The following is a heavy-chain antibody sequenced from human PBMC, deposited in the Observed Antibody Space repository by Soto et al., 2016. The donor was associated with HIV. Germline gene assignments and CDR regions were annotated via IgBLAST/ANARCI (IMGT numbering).Heavy chain of an antibody. CDR3: ARDGHMVDLDY. J-gene: IGHJ4*02. Sequence: EVQLVESGGGLVQPGGSLRLSCAASGFTFSSYTMNWVRQAPGKGLEWISYISSSSTTIYYADSVKGRFTISRDNAKNSLYLQLNSLRTEDTAIYYCARDGHMVDLDYWGQGTLVTVS. V-gene: IGHV3-48*04. D-gene: IGHD2-21*01. CDR1: GFTFSSYT. CDR2: ISSSSTTI.